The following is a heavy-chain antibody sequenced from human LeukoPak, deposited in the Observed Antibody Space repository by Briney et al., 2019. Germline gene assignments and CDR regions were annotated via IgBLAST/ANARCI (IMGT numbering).Heavy chain of an antibody. Sequence: ASVKVSCKASGYTFTDYYMHWVRQAPGHGLEWMGWINPNSADTHYAQKFQGRVTMTRDTSISTAYMELSRLRSDDTAVYYCARGSAVGATESLGFDYWGQGTPVTVSS. CDR3: ARGSAVGATESLGFDY. CDR1: GYTFTDYY. J-gene: IGHJ4*02. V-gene: IGHV1-2*02. D-gene: IGHD1-26*01. CDR2: INPNSADT.